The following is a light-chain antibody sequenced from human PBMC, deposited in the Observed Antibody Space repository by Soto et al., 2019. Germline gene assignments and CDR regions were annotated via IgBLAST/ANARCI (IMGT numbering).Light chain of an antibody. V-gene: IGLV2-8*01. CDR1: SSDVGGYNY. J-gene: IGLJ2*01. CDR2: EVS. CDR3: SSYAGSNNFGV. Sequence: QSALTQPPSASGSPGQSVTISCTGTSSDVGGYNYVSWYQQHPGKAPKLMIYEVSKRPSGVPDRFSDSKSGNTASLTVSGLQAEDEADYYCSSYAGSNNFGVFGGGTKLTVL.